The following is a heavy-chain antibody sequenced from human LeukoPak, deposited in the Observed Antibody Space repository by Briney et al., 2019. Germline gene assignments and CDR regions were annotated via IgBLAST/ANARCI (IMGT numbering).Heavy chain of an antibody. V-gene: IGHV3-66*01. J-gene: IGHJ5*02. CDR2: IYSGGST. Sequence: PGGSLRLSCAASGFTVSSNYVSWVRQAPGKGLEWVSVIYSGGSTYYADSVKGRFTISRDNSKNTLYLQMNSLRAEDTAVYYCARESIAVAGNGWFDPWGQGTLVTVSS. CDR3: ARESIAVAGNGWFDP. D-gene: IGHD6-19*01. CDR1: GFTVSSNY.